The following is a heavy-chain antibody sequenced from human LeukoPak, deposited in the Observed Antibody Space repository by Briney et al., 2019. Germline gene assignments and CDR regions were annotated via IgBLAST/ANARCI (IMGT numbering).Heavy chain of an antibody. CDR1: GGSISSGGHY. D-gene: IGHD3-10*01. Sequence: PSQTLSLTCTVSGGSISSGGHYWSWIRQHPGKGLEWFGYIYYSGSTYYNPSLKSRVTISVDTSKNQFSLKLSSVTAADTAVYYCAKARYYGSGSLSNWGQGTLVTVSS. V-gene: IGHV4-31*03. J-gene: IGHJ4*02. CDR2: IYYSGST. CDR3: AKARYYGSGSLSN.